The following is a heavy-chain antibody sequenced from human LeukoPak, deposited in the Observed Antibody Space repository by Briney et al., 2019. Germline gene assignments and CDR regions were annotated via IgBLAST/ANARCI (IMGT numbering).Heavy chain of an antibody. CDR2: IYRSGST. Sequence: PSGTLSLTWAVSGGSISSSNWWSWIRQPPGKGLEWIGEIYRSGSTNYNPSLKSRVTISVDTSKNQFSLKLSSVTAADTAVFYCAREASSGWHIDYWGQGTLVTVSS. CDR3: AREASSGWHIDY. CDR1: GGSISSSNW. V-gene: IGHV4-4*02. J-gene: IGHJ4*02. D-gene: IGHD6-19*01.